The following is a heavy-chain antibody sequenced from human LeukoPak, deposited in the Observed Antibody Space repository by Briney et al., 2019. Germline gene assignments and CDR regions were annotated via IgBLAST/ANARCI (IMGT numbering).Heavy chain of an antibody. CDR2: IYYSGST. CDR1: GGSISSYY. Sequence: SEALSLTCTVSGGSISSYYWSWIRQPPGKGLEWIGYIYYSGSTNYNPSLKSRVTISVDTSKNQFSLKLSSVTAADTAVYYGARTSMVRGVIGYWGQGTQVTVSS. J-gene: IGHJ4*02. V-gene: IGHV4-59*08. CDR3: ARTSMVRGVIGY. D-gene: IGHD3-10*01.